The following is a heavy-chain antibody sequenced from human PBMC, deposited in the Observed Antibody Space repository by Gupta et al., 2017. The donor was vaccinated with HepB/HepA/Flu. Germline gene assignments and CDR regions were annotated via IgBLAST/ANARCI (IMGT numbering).Heavy chain of an antibody. CDR1: GGSISSDDYF. V-gene: IGHV4-39*01. D-gene: IGHD2-21*01. CDR3: ARHDSVVHTVCDY. CDR2: VSYTGTT. J-gene: IGHJ4*02. Sequence: QLQLQESGPGLVKPSDTLSLTCAVSGGSISSDDYFWAWIRQPPGKGLEWLGRVSYTGTTYNTPSLKSRGTRSVYTPMHHFSLWCGSVTAADTAVYYCARHDSVVHTVCDYWGQGTLVTVSS.